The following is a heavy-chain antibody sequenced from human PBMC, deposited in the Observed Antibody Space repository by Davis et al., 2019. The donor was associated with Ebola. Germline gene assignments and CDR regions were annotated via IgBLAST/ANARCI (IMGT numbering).Heavy chain of an antibody. D-gene: IGHD6-13*01. J-gene: IGHJ4*02. CDR2: ISAYNGQI. CDR1: GYTFTSYG. Sequence: AASVKVSCKPSGYTFTSYGISWLRQAPGQGLEWMGWISAYNGQIKYAQKFEGRVTMTTDTSTNTGYMELRSLKSDDTAVYYCARQEGIAAAVPYFDYWGQGTLVTVSS. V-gene: IGHV1-18*01. CDR3: ARQEGIAAAVPYFDY.